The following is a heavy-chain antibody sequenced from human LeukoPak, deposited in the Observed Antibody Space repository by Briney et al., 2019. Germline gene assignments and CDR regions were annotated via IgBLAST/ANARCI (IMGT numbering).Heavy chain of an antibody. Sequence: PSETLSLTCTVSGGSISSTTYYWGWIRQPPGKGLEWIGSILPGGNTNYSPSLGGRVTMFLDTSKNRFPLQLSSVTAADTAKYYWARGENNGRKEGLGNLFEPWGPGILV. V-gene: IGHV4-39*06. CDR1: GGSISSTTYY. D-gene: IGHD2-8*01. J-gene: IGHJ5*02. CDR2: ILPGGNT. CDR3: ARGENNGRKEGLGNLFEP.